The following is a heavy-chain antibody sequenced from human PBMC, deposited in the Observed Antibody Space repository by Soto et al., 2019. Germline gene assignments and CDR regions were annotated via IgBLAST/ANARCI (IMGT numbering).Heavy chain of an antibody. D-gene: IGHD2-15*01. Sequence: PGGSLRLSCAASGFTFSNAWMNWVRQAPGKGLEWVGRIKSKTDGGTTDYAAPVKGRFTISRDDSKNTLYLQMNSLKTEDTAVYYCTTVSFPLRRCSGGSCYNTNDYFDYWGQGTLVTVSS. V-gene: IGHV3-15*07. CDR1: GFTFSNAW. J-gene: IGHJ4*02. CDR2: IKSKTDGGTT. CDR3: TTVSFPLRRCSGGSCYNTNDYFDY.